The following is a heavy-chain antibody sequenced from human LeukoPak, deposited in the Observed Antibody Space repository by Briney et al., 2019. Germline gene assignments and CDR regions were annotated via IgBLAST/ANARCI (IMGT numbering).Heavy chain of an antibody. Sequence: SQTLSLTCTVSGGSISSGSYYWSWIRQPAGKGLEWIGRIYTSGSTNYNPSLKSRVTMSVDTSKNQFSLKLSSVTAADTAVYYCARETYGSIFNWGQGTLVTVSS. D-gene: IGHD3-10*01. V-gene: IGHV4-61*02. CDR2: IYTSGST. J-gene: IGHJ4*02. CDR1: GGSISSGSYY. CDR3: ARETYGSIFN.